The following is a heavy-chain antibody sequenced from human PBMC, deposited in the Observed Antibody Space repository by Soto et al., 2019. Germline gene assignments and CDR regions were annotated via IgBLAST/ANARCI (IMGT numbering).Heavy chain of an antibody. CDR2: TYYRSKWYY. J-gene: IGHJ4*01. CDR3: ARGEQYSGRIFDY. Sequence: SQTLSLTCAITGDIVSSNSAGWSWVRQSPSRGLEWLGRTYYRSKWYYEYAVSVRGRITINPDTSKKQYSLQLNSVTPEDTAVYFCARGEQYSGRIFDYRGQGTLVTVSS. CDR1: GDIVSSNSAG. V-gene: IGHV6-1*01. D-gene: IGHD1-26*01.